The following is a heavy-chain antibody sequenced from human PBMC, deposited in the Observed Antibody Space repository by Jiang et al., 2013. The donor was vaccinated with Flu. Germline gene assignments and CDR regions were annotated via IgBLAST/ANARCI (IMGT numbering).Heavy chain of an antibody. CDR2: IYYSGST. CDR1: GGSISSSSYY. V-gene: IGHV4-39*01. CDR3: ARQGTPGYFDL. D-gene: IGHD3-10*01. Sequence: GSGLVKPSETLSLTCTVSGGSISSSSYYWGWIRQPPGKGLEWIGSIYYSGSTYYNPSLKSRVTISVDTSKNQFSLKLSSVTATDTAVYYRARQGTPGYFDLWGRGTLVTVSS. J-gene: IGHJ2*01.